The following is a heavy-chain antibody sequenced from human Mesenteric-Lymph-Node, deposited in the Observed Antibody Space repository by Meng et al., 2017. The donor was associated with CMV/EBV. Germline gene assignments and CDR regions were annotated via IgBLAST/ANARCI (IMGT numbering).Heavy chain of an antibody. Sequence: GGSLRLSCAASGFTFGDYAMHWVRQVPGKGLEWVSGISWNSGSLGYADSAKGRFTISRDNAKNSLYLQMDSLRPEDMALYYCAKDVLSLRFLESGFDPWGQGTLVTVSS. V-gene: IGHV3-9*03. CDR2: ISWNSGSL. D-gene: IGHD3-3*01. CDR1: GFTFGDYA. CDR3: AKDVLSLRFLESGFDP. J-gene: IGHJ5*02.